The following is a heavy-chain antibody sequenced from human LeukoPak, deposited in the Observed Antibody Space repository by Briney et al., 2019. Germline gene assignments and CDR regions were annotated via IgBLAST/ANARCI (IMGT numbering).Heavy chain of an antibody. J-gene: IGHJ4*02. Sequence: ETLSLTCAVYGGSFSGYYWSWIRQPPGKGLEWIGEINHSGSTNYNPSLKSRVTISVDTSKNQFSLKLSSVTAADTAVYYCARGRSNGWFYWGQGTLVTVSS. CDR2: INHSGST. CDR1: GGSFSGYY. CDR3: ARGRSNGWFY. D-gene: IGHD2-8*01. V-gene: IGHV4-34*01.